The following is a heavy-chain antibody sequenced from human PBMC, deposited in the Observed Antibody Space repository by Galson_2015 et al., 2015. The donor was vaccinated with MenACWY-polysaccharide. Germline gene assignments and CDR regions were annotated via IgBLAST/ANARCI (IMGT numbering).Heavy chain of an antibody. D-gene: IGHD2-15*01. CDR3: ARDRGYCSGGGCFDAFDL. CDR1: GFTVSSNY. V-gene: IGHV3-53*01. Sequence: SLRLSCAASGFTVSSNYMSWVRQAPGKGLEWVSIIYSGGSTYYAHSVKGRFTISRDNSKNTLYLQMNSLRAEDTAVYYCARDRGYCSGGGCFDAFDLWGQGTMLTVSS. J-gene: IGHJ3*01. CDR2: IYSGGST.